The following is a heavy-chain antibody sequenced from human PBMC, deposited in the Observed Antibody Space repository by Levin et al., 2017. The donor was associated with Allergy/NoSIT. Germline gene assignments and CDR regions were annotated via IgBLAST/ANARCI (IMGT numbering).Heavy chain of an antibody. CDR2: IKGDGSTT. CDR1: GFTFRSFW. D-gene: IGHD2-2*02. Sequence: LSLTCVASGFTFRSFWMHWVRQAPGKGLVWLSHIKGDGSTTTYADSVKGRFTISRDNAKNTLYLQMNSLSAEDTAVYYCVRDLYGRDDHWGQGTLVTVSS. J-gene: IGHJ4*02. V-gene: IGHV3-74*03. CDR3: VRDLYGRDDH.